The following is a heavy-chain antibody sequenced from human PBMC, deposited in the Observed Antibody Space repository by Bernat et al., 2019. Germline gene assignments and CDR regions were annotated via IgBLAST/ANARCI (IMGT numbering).Heavy chain of an antibody. CDR1: GFTFSSYA. D-gene: IGHD1/OR15-1a*01. CDR3: ARGSGTFDY. J-gene: IGHJ4*02. Sequence: QVQLVESGGGVVQPGRSLRLSCAASGFTFSSYAMHWVRQAPGKGLDWVAVISYDGSNKYYADSVKGRFTISRDNSKNTLYLQMNSLRAEDTAVYYCARGSGTFDYWGQGTLVTVSS. V-gene: IGHV3-30-3*01. CDR2: ISYDGSNK.